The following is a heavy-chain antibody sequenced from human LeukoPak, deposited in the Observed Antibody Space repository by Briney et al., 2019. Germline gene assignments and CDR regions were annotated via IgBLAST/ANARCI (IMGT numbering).Heavy chain of an antibody. J-gene: IGHJ4*02. CDR3: ARGANWGSPDY. CDR2: IYYSGTT. V-gene: IGHV4-59*01. CDR1: GGSISSDY. Sequence: SETLSLTCTISGGSISSDYWSWIRQSPGKGLEWIGYIYYSGTTSYNPSLKSRVTISLDTSKNQFSLKLSSLTAADTAVYYCARGANWGSPDYWGQGTLVIVSS. D-gene: IGHD7-27*01.